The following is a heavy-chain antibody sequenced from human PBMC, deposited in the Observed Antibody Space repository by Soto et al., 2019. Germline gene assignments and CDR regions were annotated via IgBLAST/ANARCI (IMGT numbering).Heavy chain of an antibody. Sequence: EVQLVESGGGLVQPGRSLRLSCEASGFTFDDYAMHWVRQAPGKGLEWVSGISWTGANIGYADSVKGRFTISRDNAKNSRYLEMNSLIGEDTSLYYCAKDMGADFCGGYYTPGLHYYAMDVWGHGSTVTVSS. J-gene: IGHJ6*02. D-gene: IGHD3-3*01. V-gene: IGHV3-9*01. CDR1: GFTFDDYA. CDR3: AKDMGADFCGGYYTPGLHYYAMDV. CDR2: ISWTGANI.